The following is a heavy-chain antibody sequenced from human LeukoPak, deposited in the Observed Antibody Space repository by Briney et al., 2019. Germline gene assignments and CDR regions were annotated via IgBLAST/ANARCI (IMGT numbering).Heavy chain of an antibody. J-gene: IGHJ3*02. Sequence: GASVKVSCKASGYTFTGYYMHWVRQAPGQGLEWMGWINPNSGGTNYAQKFKGWVTMTRDTSISTAYMELSRLRSDDTAVYYCAREALGGVISVGAFDIWGQGAMVTVSS. CDR3: AREALGGVISVGAFDI. D-gene: IGHD3-16*01. CDR1: GYTFTGYY. CDR2: INPNSGGT. V-gene: IGHV1-2*04.